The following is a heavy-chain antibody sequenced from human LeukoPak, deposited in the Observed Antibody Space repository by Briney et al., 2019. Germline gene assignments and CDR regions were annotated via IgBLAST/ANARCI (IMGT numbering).Heavy chain of an antibody. CDR2: INHSGST. D-gene: IGHD6-6*01. V-gene: IGHV4-34*01. J-gene: IGHJ4*02. CDR1: GGSFSGYY. Sequence: SETLSLTCAVYGGSFSGYYWSWIRQPPGKGLEWIGEINHSGSTNHNPSLKSRVTISVDTSKNQFSLKLSSVTAADTAVYYCARGRLEYSSSAPRDFDYWGQGTLVTVSS. CDR3: ARGRLEYSSSAPRDFDY.